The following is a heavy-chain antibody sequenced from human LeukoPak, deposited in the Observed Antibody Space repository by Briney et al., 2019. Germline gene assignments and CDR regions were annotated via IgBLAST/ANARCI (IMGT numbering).Heavy chain of an antibody. D-gene: IGHD3-9*01. CDR1: GGSVSSGSYY. CDR3: ATRTVLRYFDWLSPRGFDY. CDR2: IYYSGST. J-gene: IGHJ4*02. V-gene: IGHV4-61*01. Sequence: SGTLSLTCTVSGGSVSSGSYYWSWIRQPPGKGLEWIGYIYYSGSTNYNPSLKSRVTISVGTSKNQFSLKLSSVTAADTAVYYCATRTVLRYFDWLSPRGFDYWGQGTLVTVSS.